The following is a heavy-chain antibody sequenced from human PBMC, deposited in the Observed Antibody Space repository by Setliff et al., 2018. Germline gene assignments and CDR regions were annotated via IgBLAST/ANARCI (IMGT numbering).Heavy chain of an antibody. Sequence: SETLSLTCTVSGYSISSGHYWGWIRQPPGKGLEWIGSISHSGSTYYNPSLRSRVTISLDTSKNQFSPKLTSVTAADTAVYYCARKRYYYDSSGQNWFDPWGQGTPVTVSS. D-gene: IGHD3-22*01. CDR2: ISHSGST. CDR3: ARKRYYYDSSGQNWFDP. J-gene: IGHJ5*02. CDR1: GYSISSGHY. V-gene: IGHV4-38-2*02.